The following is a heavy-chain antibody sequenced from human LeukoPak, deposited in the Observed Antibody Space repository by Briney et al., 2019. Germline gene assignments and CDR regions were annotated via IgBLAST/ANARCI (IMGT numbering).Heavy chain of an antibody. CDR1: GYTFTGYY. CDR2: INPNSGGT. Sequence: ASVKVSCKASGYTFTGYYMRWVRQAPGQGLEWMGWINPNSGGTNYAQKFQGRVTMTRDTSISTAYMELSRLRSDDTAVYYCARRYCNSTSCYNFDYWGQGTLVTVSS. V-gene: IGHV1-2*02. D-gene: IGHD2-2*02. J-gene: IGHJ4*02. CDR3: ARRYCNSTSCYNFDY.